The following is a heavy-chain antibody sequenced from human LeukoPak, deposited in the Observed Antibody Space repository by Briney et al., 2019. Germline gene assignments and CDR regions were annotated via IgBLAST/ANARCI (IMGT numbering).Heavy chain of an antibody. V-gene: IGHV3-23*01. CDR1: GFTFSSYG. D-gene: IGHD6-13*01. J-gene: IGHJ5*02. Sequence: GGSLRLSCAASGFTFSSYGMHWVRQAPGRGLEWVSGITGSGGSTYYADSVKGRFTISRDNSKNTLYLQMNSLRAEDTAIYFCAKGGIAGNWFDPWGQGTLVTVSS. CDR3: AKGGIAGNWFDP. CDR2: ITGSGGST.